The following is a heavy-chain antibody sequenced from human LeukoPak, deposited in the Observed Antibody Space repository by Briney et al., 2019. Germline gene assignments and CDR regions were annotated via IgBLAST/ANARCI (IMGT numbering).Heavy chain of an antibody. CDR3: ARAGDLDYYDSSGYYVDY. Sequence: ASVKVSCKASGYTFTSYGISWVRQAPGQGLEWMGWISAYNGNTNYAHKLQGRVTMTTDTSTSTAYMELRRLRSDDTAVYYCARAGDLDYYDSSGYYVDYWGQGTLVTVSS. V-gene: IGHV1-18*01. CDR2: ISAYNGNT. J-gene: IGHJ4*02. D-gene: IGHD3-22*01. CDR1: GYTFTSYG.